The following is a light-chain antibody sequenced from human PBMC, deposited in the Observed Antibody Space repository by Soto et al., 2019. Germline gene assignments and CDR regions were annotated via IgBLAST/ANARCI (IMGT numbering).Light chain of an antibody. CDR2: LNSDGSH. V-gene: IGLV4-69*01. CDR1: SGHSSFA. CDR3: QTWGTGIHV. J-gene: IGLJ1*01. Sequence: QPVLTQSPSASASLGASVKLTCILSSGHSSFAIAWHQQQPEKGPRDLMKLNSDGSHSKGDGIPDRFSGSSSGAERYLTISSLQSEDEADYYCQTWGTGIHVFGTGTKLTVL.